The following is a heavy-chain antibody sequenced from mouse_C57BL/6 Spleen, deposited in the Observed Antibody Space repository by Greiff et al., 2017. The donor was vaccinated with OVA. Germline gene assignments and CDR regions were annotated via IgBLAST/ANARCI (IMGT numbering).Heavy chain of an antibody. V-gene: IGHV1-9*01. D-gene: IGHD1-1*01. CDR3: ARGGIKGTVVAHFDD. CDR2: ILPGSGST. CDR1: GYTFTGYW. J-gene: IGHJ2*01. Sequence: QVQLQQSGAELMKPGASVKLSCKATGYTFTGYWIEWVKQRPGHGLEWIGEILPGSGSTNYNEKFKGKATFNADTSSNTAYMQLSSLTTEDSAIYYCARGGIKGTVVAHFDDWGQGTTLTVSS.